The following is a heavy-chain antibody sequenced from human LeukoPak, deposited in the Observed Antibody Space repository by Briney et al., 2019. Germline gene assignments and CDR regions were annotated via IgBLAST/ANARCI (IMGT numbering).Heavy chain of an antibody. D-gene: IGHD7-27*01. CDR1: GASVTDYY. CDR3: TRGHWGLQS. J-gene: IGHJ5*02. CDR2: IHHSGNS. Sequence: TSETLSLTCTVSGASVTDYYWSWIRQSPGKGLEWISYIHHSGNSDYNPSLRSRVTTSLDTSKNQFSLNLISVTAADTAVYYCTRGHWGLQSWGQGVQVTVSS. V-gene: IGHV4-59*02.